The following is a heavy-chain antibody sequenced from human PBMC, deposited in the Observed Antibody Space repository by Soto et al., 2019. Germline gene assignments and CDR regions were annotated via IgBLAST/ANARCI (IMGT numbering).Heavy chain of an antibody. CDR2: ISGSGGST. CDR1: GFTFSSYA. V-gene: IGHV3-23*01. CDR3: AKDSFTIFGVVIISGMDV. Sequence: SLRLSCAASGFTFSSYAMSWVRQAPGKGLEWVSAISGSGGSTYYADSVKGRFTISRDNSKNTLYLQMNSLRAEDTAVYYCAKDSFTIFGVVIISGMDVWGQGTTVTVSS. J-gene: IGHJ6*02. D-gene: IGHD3-3*01.